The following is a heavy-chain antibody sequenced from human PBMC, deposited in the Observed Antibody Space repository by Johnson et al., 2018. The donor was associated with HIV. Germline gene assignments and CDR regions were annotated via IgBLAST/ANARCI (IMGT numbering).Heavy chain of an antibody. CDR3: ARGRKDIAAVDGLDTDGFDM. V-gene: IGHV3-30*04. D-gene: IGHD6-13*01. J-gene: IGHJ3*02. CDR1: EFTFNTYA. Sequence: QVQLVESGGGLVQPGRSLRLSCAASEFTFNTYAMHWVRQAPGKGLEWVAVISYDGSNRYYADSVKGRFTISRDTSEDTLYLQMTSLRREDTAVYYCARGRKDIAAVDGLDTDGFDMWGQGTMVTVSS. CDR2: ISYDGSNR.